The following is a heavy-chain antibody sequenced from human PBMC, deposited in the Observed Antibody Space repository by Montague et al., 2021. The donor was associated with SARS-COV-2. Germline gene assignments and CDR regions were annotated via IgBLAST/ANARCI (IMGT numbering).Heavy chain of an antibody. CDR2: ASYSGST. CDR1: DGYFSSGVYE. J-gene: IGHJ3*01. V-gene: IGHV4-39*02. Sequence: SETLSLTCTVSDGYFSSGVYEWWGWIRQPPGKGLQWIGTASYSGSTTYNPSLKNRVTVSVDTSGSQFYLRLHSVTAADTVTYYCARGQVTAFAILIVFPAAGALDSWGRGTTVTVSS. D-gene: IGHD2-21*01. CDR3: ARGQVTAFAILIVFPAAGALDS.